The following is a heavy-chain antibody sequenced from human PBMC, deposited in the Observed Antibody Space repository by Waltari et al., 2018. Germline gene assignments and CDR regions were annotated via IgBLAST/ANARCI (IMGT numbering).Heavy chain of an antibody. CDR2: IKQGGSDK. Sequence: EVQLVESGGGLVQPGGSLRLSCAASGFTFSSNWMSWVRQAPGKVPEGGANIKQGGSDKYYVDSVKVRFTNSRDNAKHSLYRQMNRLRAEDTAVYCCARVSGGECYDVWGQGTLVTVSS. V-gene: IGHV3-7*01. CDR1: GFTFSSNW. J-gene: IGHJ4*02. CDR3: ARVSGGECYDV. D-gene: IGHD2-21*01.